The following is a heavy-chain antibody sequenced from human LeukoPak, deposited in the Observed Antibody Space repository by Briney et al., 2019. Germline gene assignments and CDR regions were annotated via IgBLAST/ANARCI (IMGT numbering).Heavy chain of an antibody. Sequence: GGSLRLSCSASGFTFSSHPMPWVRQAPGKGLEYVSAVSNNGGSTYYADSVKGRFTISRDNSKNTLYLQMSSLRAEDTAVYYCVKDEAAAVDYWGQGTLVTVSS. V-gene: IGHV3-64D*09. CDR2: VSNNGGST. J-gene: IGHJ4*02. D-gene: IGHD6-13*01. CDR1: GFTFSSHP. CDR3: VKDEAAAVDY.